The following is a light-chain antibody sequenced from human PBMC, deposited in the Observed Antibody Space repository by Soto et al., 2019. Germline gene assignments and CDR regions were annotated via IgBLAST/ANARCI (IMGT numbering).Light chain of an antibody. Sequence: EIVLTQSPDTLSLSPGESATLSCRASQSVRSSYLAWYQQTPGQTPRLLIYAASSRATGIPDRFSGSGSGAEFTLTISSLQSEDFAVYNCQQYNKWPRTFGQGTKVDIK. V-gene: IGKV3D-15*01. CDR3: QQYNKWPRT. J-gene: IGKJ2*01. CDR2: AAS. CDR1: QSVRSSY.